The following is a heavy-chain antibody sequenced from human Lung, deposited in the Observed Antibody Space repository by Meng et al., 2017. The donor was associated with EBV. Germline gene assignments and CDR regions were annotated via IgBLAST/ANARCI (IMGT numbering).Heavy chain of an antibody. D-gene: IGHD6-19*01. V-gene: IGHV4-31*03. CDR2: IYYSGST. CDR3: ARLRLVWMFDY. J-gene: IGHJ4*02. Sequence: VRLQGSGPGLVTPSVTLSLTCTVSGGSVDSGAYYWSWIRQRPGKGLEWIGYIYYSGSTFYTPSLKSRATLSVDTSKNQFSLKLNSVTAADTAVYYCARLRLVWMFDYWGQGALVTVSS. CDR1: GGSVDSGAYY.